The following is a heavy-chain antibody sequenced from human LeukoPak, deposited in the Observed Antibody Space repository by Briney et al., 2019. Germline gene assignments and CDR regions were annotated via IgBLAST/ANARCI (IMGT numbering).Heavy chain of an antibody. CDR3: ARDGGGYYYYMDV. V-gene: IGHV1-46*01. J-gene: IGHJ6*03. CDR1: GYTFTSYY. Sequence: GASVKVSCKASGYTFTSYYMHWVRQAPGQGLEWMGVINPSGGSTSYAQKFQGRVTMTGDTSTSTVYMELSSLRSEDTAVYYCARDGGGYYYYMDVWGKGTTVTVSS. CDR2: INPSGGST. D-gene: IGHD3-3*01.